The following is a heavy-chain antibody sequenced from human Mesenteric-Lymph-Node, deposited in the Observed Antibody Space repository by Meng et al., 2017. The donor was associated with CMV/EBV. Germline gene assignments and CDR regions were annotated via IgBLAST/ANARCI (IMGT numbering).Heavy chain of an antibody. CDR1: GFTFSSYS. V-gene: IGHV3-23*01. Sequence: GESLKISCAASGFTFSSYSMNWVRQAPGKGLEWVSGISGSGERTHYADSVNGRFTISRDNSKNTLYLQMNSLRVEDTAVYYCAKDYRMYYFETSGFYQGNLQHWGQGTLVTVSS. J-gene: IGHJ1*01. CDR3: AKDYRMYYFETSGFYQGNLQH. D-gene: IGHD3-22*01. CDR2: ISGSGERT.